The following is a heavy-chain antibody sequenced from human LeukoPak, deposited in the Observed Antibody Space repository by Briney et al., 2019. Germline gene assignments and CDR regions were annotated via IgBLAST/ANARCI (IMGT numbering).Heavy chain of an antibody. V-gene: IGHV3-23*01. CDR1: GFTFSSYS. Sequence: GGSLRLSCAASGFTFSSYSMNWVRQAPGKGLEWVSAISGSGGSTYYADSVKGRFTISRDNSKNTLYLQMNSLRAEDTAVYYCAKSGHSLLWFGELLYDAFDIWGQGTMVTVSS. D-gene: IGHD3-10*01. CDR2: ISGSGGST. J-gene: IGHJ3*02. CDR3: AKSGHSLLWFGELLYDAFDI.